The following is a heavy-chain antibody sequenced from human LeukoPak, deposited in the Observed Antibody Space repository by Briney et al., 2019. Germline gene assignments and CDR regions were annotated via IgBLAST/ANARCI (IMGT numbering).Heavy chain of an antibody. V-gene: IGHV1-18*01. Sequence: GASVKDSCKASGYTFTSYGISWVRQAPGQGLEWMGWISAYNGNTNYAQKLQGRVTMTTDTSTSTAYMELRSLRSDDTAVYYCARGVQQYYYGSGSPYYFDYWGQGTLVTVSS. D-gene: IGHD3-10*01. CDR2: ISAYNGNT. CDR1: GYTFTSYG. J-gene: IGHJ4*02. CDR3: ARGVQQYYYGSGSPYYFDY.